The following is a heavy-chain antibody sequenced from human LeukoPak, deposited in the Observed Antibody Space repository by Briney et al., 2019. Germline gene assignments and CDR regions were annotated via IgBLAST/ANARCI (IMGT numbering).Heavy chain of an antibody. D-gene: IGHD1-26*01. CDR1: GVNLKKAW. Sequence: GGSLRLSCAVSGVNLKKAWMNWVRQAPGKGLEWVGRVKSNTDGGTTDYAAPVKDRFNISRHDSKTTLYLQMNSLKTEDTAVYYCTTGVGLSDFHYWGQGTLVTVSS. V-gene: IGHV3-15*01. J-gene: IGHJ4*02. CDR2: VKSNTDGGTT. CDR3: TTGVGLSDFHY.